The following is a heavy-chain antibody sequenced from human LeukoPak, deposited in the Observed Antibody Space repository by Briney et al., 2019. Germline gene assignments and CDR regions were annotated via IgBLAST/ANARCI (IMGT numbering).Heavy chain of an antibody. CDR1: GFTFGDYA. J-gene: IGHJ5*02. CDR3: TRDVVHSGSSLSVP. CDR2: IRSKAYGGTT. Sequence: GGSLRLSCTASGFTFGDYAMSWVRQAPGKGLEWVGFIRSKAYGGTTEYAASVKGRFTISRDDSKYIAYLQMNSLKTEDTAVYFCTRDVVHSGSSLSVPWGQGTLVTVSS. V-gene: IGHV3-49*04. D-gene: IGHD2-2*01.